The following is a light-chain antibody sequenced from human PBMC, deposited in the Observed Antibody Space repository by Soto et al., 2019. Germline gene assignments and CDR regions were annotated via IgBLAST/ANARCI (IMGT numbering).Light chain of an antibody. Sequence: IKMNQAPATLSASDGDRVSITCRASQDIDSWLAWYQQKPGKAPKLLIYAASTLQSGVPSRFSGSGSGTDFTLTISTLQPEDFATYYCQQFNSYPLTFGGGTKVDIK. CDR1: QDIDSW. J-gene: IGKJ4*01. CDR3: QQFNSYPLT. V-gene: IGKV1D-16*01. CDR2: AAS.